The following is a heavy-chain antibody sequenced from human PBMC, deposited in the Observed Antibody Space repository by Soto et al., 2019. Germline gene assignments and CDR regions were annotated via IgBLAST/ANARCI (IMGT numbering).Heavy chain of an antibody. CDR2: ISWSSGGI. V-gene: IGHV3-9*01. J-gene: IGHJ4*02. Sequence: GGSLRLSCAASGETFCSYAMGGVRKAPGKGLEWVSGISWSSGGIDYADSVKGRFTISRDNAKNSLYLQMNSLRAEDTALYYCAKLHYSGDSGYFDSWGQGTLVTVS. D-gene: IGHD5-12*01. CDR3: AKLHYSGDSGYFDS. CDR1: GETFCSYA.